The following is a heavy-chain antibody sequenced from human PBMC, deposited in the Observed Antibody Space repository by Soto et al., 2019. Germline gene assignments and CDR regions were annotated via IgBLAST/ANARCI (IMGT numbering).Heavy chain of an antibody. CDR2: ISYDGSNK. Sequence: QVQLVESGGGVVQPGRSLRLSYAASGFTFSSYAMHWVRQAPGKGLEWVAVISYDGSNKYYADSVKGRFTISRDNSKNTLYLQMNSLRAEDTAVYYCARDRGAAALRHHDYWGQGTLVTVSS. J-gene: IGHJ4*02. D-gene: IGHD6-13*01. CDR1: GFTFSSYA. CDR3: ARDRGAAALRHHDY. V-gene: IGHV3-30-3*01.